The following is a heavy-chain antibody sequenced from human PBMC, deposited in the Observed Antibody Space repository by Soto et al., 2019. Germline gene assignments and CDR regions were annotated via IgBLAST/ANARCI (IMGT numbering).Heavy chain of an antibody. CDR2: ISYDGSNK. V-gene: IGHV3-30-3*01. Sequence: QPGGSLRLSCAASGFTFSSYAMHWVRQAPGKGLEWVAVISYDGSNKYYADSVKGRFTISRDNSKNTLYLQMNSLRAEDTAVYYCARGGGGAIYSNPFDYWGQGTLVTVSS. CDR3: ARGGGGAIYSNPFDY. D-gene: IGHD4-4*01. CDR1: GFTFSSYA. J-gene: IGHJ4*02.